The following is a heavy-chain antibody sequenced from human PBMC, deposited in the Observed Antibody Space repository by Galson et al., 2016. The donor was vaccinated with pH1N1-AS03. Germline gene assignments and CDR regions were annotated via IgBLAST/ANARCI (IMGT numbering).Heavy chain of an antibody. CDR2: ISSRSSAI. V-gene: IGHV3-21*01. J-gene: IGHJ4*02. CDR3: ATNIEQRYTSKWYKFGH. Sequence: SLRLSCAASGFTFSSYSVNWVRQAPGKGLEWVSSISSRSSAIYYADSLKGRFTISRDNARRSLYLQMNSRRAEDTAVYYCATNIEQRYTSKWYKFGHWGQGTLVTVSS. CDR1: GFTFSSYS. D-gene: IGHD6-13*01.